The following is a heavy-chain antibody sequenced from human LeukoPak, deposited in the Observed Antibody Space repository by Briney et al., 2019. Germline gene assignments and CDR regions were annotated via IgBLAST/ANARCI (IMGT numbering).Heavy chain of an antibody. CDR1: GYSFTTYW. D-gene: IGHD2-15*01. CDR3: ARARYCSGGTCYPNY. CDR2: IYPGDSDT. V-gene: IGHV5-51*01. J-gene: IGHJ4*02. Sequence: GASLKISCKGSGYSFTTYWIGWVRQMPGRGLEWMGIIYPGDSDTRYSPSFQGQVTISADKSISTAYLQWSSLKASDTAMYYCARARYCSGGTCYPNYWGQGTLVTVSS.